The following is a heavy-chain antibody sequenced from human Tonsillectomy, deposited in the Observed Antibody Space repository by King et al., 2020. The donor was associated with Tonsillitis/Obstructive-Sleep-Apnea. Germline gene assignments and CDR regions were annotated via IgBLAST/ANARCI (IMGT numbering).Heavy chain of an antibody. D-gene: IGHD4-23*01. CDR3: ATRRSHDYGGKDDAFDI. J-gene: IGHJ3*02. V-gene: IGHV3-11*01. Sequence: VQLVESGGGLVKPGGSLRLSCAASGFTFSDYYLSWIRQAPGKGLEWVSYISSSDSTIYYADSVKGRFTISRDNAKNSLYLQMNSLRAEDTAVYFCATRRSHDYGGKDDAFDIWGQGTMVTVSS. CDR2: ISSSDSTI. CDR1: GFTFSDYY.